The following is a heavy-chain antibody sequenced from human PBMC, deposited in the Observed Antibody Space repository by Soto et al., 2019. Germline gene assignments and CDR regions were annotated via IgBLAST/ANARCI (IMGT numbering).Heavy chain of an antibody. V-gene: IGHV4-34*01. CDR1: GGSFIGYY. CDR2: INHSGST. D-gene: IGHD2-8*01. Sequence: PSGTVCLTCAVYGGSFIGYYWSWIRQPPGKGLEWIGEINHSGSTNYNPSLKSRVTISVDTSKNQFSLKLSSVTAADTAVYYCARADSCTNGVCHFDYWGQGTLVTVSS. J-gene: IGHJ4*02. CDR3: ARADSCTNGVCHFDY.